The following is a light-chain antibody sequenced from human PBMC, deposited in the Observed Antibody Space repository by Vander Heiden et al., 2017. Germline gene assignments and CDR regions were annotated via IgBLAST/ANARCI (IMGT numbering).Light chain of an antibody. CDR1: QSISSW. J-gene: IGKJ2*01. Sequence: DIQITQSPSTLSASVGDRVTIACRASQSISSWLAWYQQKPGKAPKLLSYKAASLESGVPSRFSGSGSGTEFTLTISSLQPDDFATYYGQQYKSYYTFGQGNKLEIK. CDR2: KAA. CDR3: QQYKSYYT. V-gene: IGKV1-5*03.